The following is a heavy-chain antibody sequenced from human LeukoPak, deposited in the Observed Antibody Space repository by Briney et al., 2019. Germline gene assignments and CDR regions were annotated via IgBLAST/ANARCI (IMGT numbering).Heavy chain of an antibody. CDR2: MNPNSGNT. D-gene: IGHD2-15*01. CDR3: ARFRGCSGGSCPVYYYYYYMDV. J-gene: IGHJ6*03. CDR1: VYTFTSYD. Sequence: ASVKVSRKASVYTFTSYDINWVRPATGQGLEWMGWMNPNSGNTGYAQKFQGRVTMTRNTSTSTAYLELSSLRSEDTAVYYCARFRGCSGGSCPVYYYYYYMDVWGKGTTVTVSS. V-gene: IGHV1-8*01.